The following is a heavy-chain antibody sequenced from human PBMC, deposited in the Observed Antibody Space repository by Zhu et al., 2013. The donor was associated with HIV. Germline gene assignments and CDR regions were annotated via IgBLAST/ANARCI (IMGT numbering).Heavy chain of an antibody. Sequence: QVQLVQSGAEVKKPGASVKVSCKASGYTFTSYGISWVRQAPGQGLEWVGWISAYNGNTNYAQKIQGRVTMTRDTSTSTAYMEVRSLRSDDTAVYYCARDLXDSSDKDYNGLDVWGQGTTVSVS. CDR1: GYTFTSYG. V-gene: IGHV1-18*01. CDR3: ARDLXDSSDKDYNGLDV. CDR2: ISAYNGNT. J-gene: IGHJ6*02. D-gene: IGHD3-22*01.